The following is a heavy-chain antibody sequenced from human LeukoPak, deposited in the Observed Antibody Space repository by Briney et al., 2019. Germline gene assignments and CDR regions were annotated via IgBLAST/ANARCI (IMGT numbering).Heavy chain of an antibody. V-gene: IGHV4-39*01. Sequence: SETLSLTCTVSGGSISSYYWSWIRQPPGKGLEWIGSIYYSGSTYYNPSLKSRVTISVDTSKNQFSLKLSSVTAADTAVYYCARLYGDYVEYYLDYWGQGTLVTVSS. CDR2: IYYSGST. D-gene: IGHD4-17*01. J-gene: IGHJ4*02. CDR3: ARLYGDYVEYYLDY. CDR1: GGSISSYY.